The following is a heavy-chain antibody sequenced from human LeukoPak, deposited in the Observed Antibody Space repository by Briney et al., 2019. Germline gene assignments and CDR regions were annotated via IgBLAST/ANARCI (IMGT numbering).Heavy chain of an antibody. V-gene: IGHV4-59*01. CDR2: IYYSGST. CDR3: AGESRVPPVVDY. J-gene: IGHJ4*02. CDR1: GGSISSYY. Sequence: RPSETLSLTCTVSGGSISSYYWSWIRQPPGKGLEWIGYIYYSGSTNYNPSLKSRVTISVDTSKNQFSLKLSSVTAADTAVYYCAGESRVPPVVDYWGQGTLVTVSS.